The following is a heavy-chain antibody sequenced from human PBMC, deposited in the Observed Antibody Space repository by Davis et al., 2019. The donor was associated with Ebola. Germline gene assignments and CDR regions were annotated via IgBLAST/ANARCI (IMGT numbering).Heavy chain of an antibody. Sequence: SQTLSLTRAISGDTVSSNSAAWNWIRQSPSRGLEWLGRTYYRFKWYSDYAVSLKSRITINVATSKNHFSLHLNSVTPEDTAVYYCAKDIPGAMLGAFDCWGQGTLVTVSS. CDR2: TYYRFKWYS. V-gene: IGHV6-1*01. J-gene: IGHJ4*02. CDR3: AKDIPGAMLGAFDC. CDR1: GDTVSSNSAA. D-gene: IGHD2-8*01.